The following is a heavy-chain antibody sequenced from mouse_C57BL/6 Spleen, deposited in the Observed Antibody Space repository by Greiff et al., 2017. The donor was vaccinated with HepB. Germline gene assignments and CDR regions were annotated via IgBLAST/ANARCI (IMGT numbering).Heavy chain of an antibody. CDR2: IDPSDSET. CDR3: ARSATVVEGFDY. V-gene: IGHV1-52*01. J-gene: IGHJ2*01. CDR1: GYTFTSYW. Sequence: VQLQQPGAELVRPGSSVKLSCKASGYTFTSYWMHWVKQRPIQGLEWIGNIDPSDSETHYNQKFKDKATLTVDKSSSTAYMQLSSLTSEDSAVYCCARSATVVEGFDYWGQGTTLTVSS. D-gene: IGHD1-1*01.